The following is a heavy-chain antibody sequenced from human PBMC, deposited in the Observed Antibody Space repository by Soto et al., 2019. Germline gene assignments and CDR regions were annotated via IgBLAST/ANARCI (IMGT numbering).Heavy chain of an antibody. J-gene: IGHJ4*02. Sequence: QVQMVQSGAEVKKPGASVKVSCKAPGYTFTSDDINWVRQATGQGREWMGWMNPNNGNTGYAQKFQGRVTMTRDTSINTAYMELSSLTSEDTAVYYHAKGPSNWGFDFWGQGTLVTVSS. D-gene: IGHD7-27*01. CDR2: MNPNNGNT. V-gene: IGHV1-8*01. CDR3: AKGPSNWGFDF. CDR1: GYTFTSDD.